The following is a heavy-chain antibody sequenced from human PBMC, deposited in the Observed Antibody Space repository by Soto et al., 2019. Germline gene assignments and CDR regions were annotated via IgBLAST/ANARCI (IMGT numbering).Heavy chain of an antibody. CDR3: ARDADSDGGDPSGGSCCADY. CDR1: GGTFSSYT. J-gene: IGHJ4*02. Sequence: QVQLVQSGAEVKKPGSSVKVSCKASGGTFSSYTISWVRQAPGQGLEWMGRIIPILGIANYAQKFQGRVTITADKSTSTAYMELSRLRSEDTAVYYCARDADSDGGDPSGGSCCADYWGQGTLVTVSS. CDR2: IIPILGIA. V-gene: IGHV1-69*08. D-gene: IGHD2-15*01.